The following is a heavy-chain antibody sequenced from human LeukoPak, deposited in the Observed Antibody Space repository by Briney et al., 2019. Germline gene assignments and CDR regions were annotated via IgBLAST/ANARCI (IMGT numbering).Heavy chain of an antibody. CDR2: ISAYNGNT. Sequence: ASVKVSCKASGYTFTSYGISWVRQAPGQGLEWMGWISAYNGNTNYAQKLQGRVTMTTDTSTSTAYMELRSLRSDDTAVYYCARVPSFKLGYCSGGSCYPFDYWGQGTLVTVSS. D-gene: IGHD2-15*01. CDR1: GYTFTSYG. J-gene: IGHJ4*02. V-gene: IGHV1-18*01. CDR3: ARVPSFKLGYCSGGSCYPFDY.